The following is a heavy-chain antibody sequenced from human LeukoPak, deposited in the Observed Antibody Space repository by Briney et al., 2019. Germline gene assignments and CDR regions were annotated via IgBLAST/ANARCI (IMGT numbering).Heavy chain of an antibody. CDR1: GGTFGTYA. V-gene: IGHV1-69*06. J-gene: IGHJ3*02. D-gene: IGHD3-22*01. CDR3: ARETPGSSGYYPGAFDI. CDR2: IIPIFGTT. Sequence: SVKVSCKASGGTFGTYAISWVRQAPGQGLEWMGGIIPIFGTTNYAQKFQGRVTITADKSTSTAYMELSSLRSEDTAVYYCARETPGSSGYYPGAFDIWGQGTMVTVSS.